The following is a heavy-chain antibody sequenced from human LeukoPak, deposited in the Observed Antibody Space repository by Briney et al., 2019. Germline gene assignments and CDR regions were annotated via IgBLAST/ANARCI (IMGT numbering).Heavy chain of an antibody. D-gene: IGHD6-19*01. Sequence: ASVKVSCKASGYTFTGYYMHWVRQAPGQGLEWMGWINPNSGGTNYAQKFQGRVTMTRDTPISTAYMELSRLRSDDTAVYYCARYSGGQWLDLDYWGQGTLVTVSS. J-gene: IGHJ4*02. CDR3: ARYSGGQWLDLDY. CDR1: GYTFTGYY. V-gene: IGHV1-2*02. CDR2: INPNSGGT.